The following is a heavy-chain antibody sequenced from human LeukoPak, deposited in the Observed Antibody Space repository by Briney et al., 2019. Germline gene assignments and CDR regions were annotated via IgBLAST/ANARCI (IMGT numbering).Heavy chain of an antibody. D-gene: IGHD3-22*01. Sequence: GASVKVSCKASGYTLTSYGISWVRQAPGQGLEWMGWISAYNGNTNYAQKLQGRVTMTTDTSTSTAYMELRSLRSDDTAVYYCARDRPYYYDSSGYHDAFDIWGQGTMVTVSS. J-gene: IGHJ3*02. CDR2: ISAYNGNT. CDR3: ARDRPYYYDSSGYHDAFDI. V-gene: IGHV1-18*01. CDR1: GYTLTSYG.